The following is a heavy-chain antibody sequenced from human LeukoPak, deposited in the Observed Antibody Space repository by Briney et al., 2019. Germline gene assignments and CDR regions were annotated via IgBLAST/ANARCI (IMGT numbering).Heavy chain of an antibody. D-gene: IGHD2-8*01. J-gene: IGHJ4*02. CDR3: ARDRCTNGVCYLDY. Sequence: PGGSLRLSCAASGFTFSNYGIHWVPQAPGKGLEWVGVIWYDGSNKYCADSVKGRFTISRDNSRNTQAMQMHNLRAEDTAVYYCARDRCTNGVCYLDYWGQGTLVTVSS. V-gene: IGHV3-33*01. CDR2: IWYDGSNK. CDR1: GFTFSNYG.